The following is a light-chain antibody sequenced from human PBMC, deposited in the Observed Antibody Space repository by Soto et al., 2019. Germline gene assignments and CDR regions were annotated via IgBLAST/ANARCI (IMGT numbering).Light chain of an antibody. CDR1: QSVLYSSNNKNY. CDR3: QQYESTPPT. J-gene: IGKJ2*01. V-gene: IGKV4-1*01. Sequence: DIVMTQSPDSLAVSLGERATINCKSSQSVLYSSNNKNYLAWYQQRPGQPPKLLIYWASTRESGVPDRFSGSGSGTDFTLTITSLQAEDGAVYCCQQYESTPPTFGQGTKLEIK. CDR2: WAS.